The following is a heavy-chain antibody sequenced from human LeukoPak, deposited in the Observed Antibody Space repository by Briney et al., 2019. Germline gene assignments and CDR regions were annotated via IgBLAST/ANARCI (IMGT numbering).Heavy chain of an antibody. Sequence: PSETLSLTCAVSGGSISSSSSICWTWVRQPPGKGLEWIGEIYHSGATNYNPSLKSRVTMLLDKSKNQFSLKLNSVTAADTAVYYCARGFGGATTSFDYWGQGTLVTVSS. CDR2: IYHSGAT. J-gene: IGHJ4*02. V-gene: IGHV4-4*02. CDR1: GGSISSSSSIC. D-gene: IGHD1-26*01. CDR3: ARGFGGATTSFDY.